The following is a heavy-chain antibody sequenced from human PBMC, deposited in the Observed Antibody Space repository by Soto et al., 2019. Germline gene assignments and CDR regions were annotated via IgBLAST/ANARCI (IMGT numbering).Heavy chain of an antibody. V-gene: IGHV4-39*01. J-gene: IGHJ4*02. D-gene: IGHD6-13*01. CDR3: ARRKRYRGMYSSSWYFDY. Sequence: SSETLSLTCTVSGGSISSSSYYWGWIRQPPGKGLEWIGSIYYSGSTYYNPSLKSRVTISVDTSKNQFSLKLSSVTAADTAVYYCARRKRYRGMYSSSWYFDYWGQGTLVTVSS. CDR1: GGSISSSSYY. CDR2: IYYSGST.